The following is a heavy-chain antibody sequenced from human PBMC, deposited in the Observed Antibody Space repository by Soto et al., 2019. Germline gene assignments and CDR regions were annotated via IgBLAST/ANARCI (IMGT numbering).Heavy chain of an antibody. CDR3: ATDFPGGRYPIDH. CDR2: IKSKADGETT. D-gene: IGHD2-8*02. CDR1: VLTFTSAW. V-gene: IGHV3-15*01. Sequence: PGGSLRLSCSASVLTFTSAWMSWVRQAPGKGLEWVGRIKSKADGETTDYAAPVKGRFTLSRDDSKNTLYLQMNTLKTEDTAVYYCATDFPGGRYPIDHWGQGTLVTVSS. J-gene: IGHJ4*02.